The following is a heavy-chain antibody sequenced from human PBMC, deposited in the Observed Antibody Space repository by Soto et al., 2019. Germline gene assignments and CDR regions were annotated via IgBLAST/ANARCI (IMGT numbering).Heavy chain of an antibody. CDR1: GDSITSNSYF. J-gene: IGHJ4*02. CDR2: IYYSGTT. Sequence: SETLCLTCTVSGDSITSNSYFGAWIRQPPGKGLEWIGSIYYSGTTYYNPSLKSRVTISVDRSKNQFSLKLSSVTAADTAVYYCARHFSVDYFASWGQAALVT. CDR3: ARHFSVDYFAS. V-gene: IGHV4-39*01.